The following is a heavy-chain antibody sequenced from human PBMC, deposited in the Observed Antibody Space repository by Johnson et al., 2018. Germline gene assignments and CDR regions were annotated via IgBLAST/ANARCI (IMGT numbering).Heavy chain of an antibody. Sequence: QVQLQQWGAGLLKPSETLSLTCAVYGGSFSGYYWSWIRQPPGKGLEWIGEINHSGSTNYNPSLKSRVTISVDTSKNQFSLKLSSVTAADKAVYYWARSRTYYDFWSGYYEGGDAFDIWGQGTMVTVSS. CDR1: GGSFSGYY. D-gene: IGHD3-3*01. V-gene: IGHV4-34*01. CDR2: INHSGST. J-gene: IGHJ3*02. CDR3: ARSRTYYDFWSGYYEGGDAFDI.